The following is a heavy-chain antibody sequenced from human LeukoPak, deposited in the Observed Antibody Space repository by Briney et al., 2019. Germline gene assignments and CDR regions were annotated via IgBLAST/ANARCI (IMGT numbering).Heavy chain of an antibody. CDR1: GFSFSSYA. CDR2: ISGSGGST. Sequence: PGGSLRLSCAASGFSFSSYAMSRVRPALGKGLEWVSDISGSGGSTYYADSVKGRFTISRDNSKNTLYLQMNSLRAEDTAVYYCAKDFNSGYANYWGQGTLVTVSS. D-gene: IGHD5-12*01. J-gene: IGHJ4*02. V-gene: IGHV3-23*01. CDR3: AKDFNSGYANY.